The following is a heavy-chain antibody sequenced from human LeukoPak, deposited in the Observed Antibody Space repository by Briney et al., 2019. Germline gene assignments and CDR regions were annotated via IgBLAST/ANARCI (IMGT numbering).Heavy chain of an antibody. CDR2: IKQDGSDK. CDR3: ARRHASSSRDY. CDR1: GFTFSNYW. V-gene: IGHV3-7*01. Sequence: GGSLRLSCAASGFTFSNYWMSWVRQAPGKGLEWVANIKQDGSDKYYVDSVKGRFTISRDNVKNSLYLQMNSLRAEDTAVYYCARRHASSSRDYWGQGTLVTVSS. D-gene: IGHD6-6*01. J-gene: IGHJ4*02.